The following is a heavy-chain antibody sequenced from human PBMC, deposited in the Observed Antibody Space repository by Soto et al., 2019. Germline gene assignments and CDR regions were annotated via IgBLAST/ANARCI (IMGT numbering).Heavy chain of an antibody. CDR1: GDSVSRSTW. J-gene: IGHJ6*02. CDR2: VYQSGIT. Sequence: QVQMEESGPGLVKPSGTLSLTCAVSGDSVSRSTWWSWVRQTPEKGLEWIGEVYQSGITHYSPSLKHRRTISLDKSKNQFSLKLTSVTAADAAVYFCARDGHFDSSGIMDVWGRGTTVTVAS. CDR3: ARDGHFDSSGIMDV. V-gene: IGHV4-4*02. D-gene: IGHD3-22*01.